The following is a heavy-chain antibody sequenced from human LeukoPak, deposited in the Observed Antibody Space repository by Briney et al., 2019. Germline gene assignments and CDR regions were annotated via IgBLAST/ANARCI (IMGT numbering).Heavy chain of an antibody. J-gene: IGHJ4*02. D-gene: IGHD2-2*01. CDR1: GFSLSSYC. Sequence: GGSLSPSCAASGFSLSSYCMDWVRQAAGGWLGWVSSISSGSSYIYYADSVKGRFTNSRDNAKNSLYLQMNSLRAEDTAVYYCARDGLGARYCSSTSCPIGYWGQGTLVTVSS. CDR2: ISSGSSYI. V-gene: IGHV3-21*01. CDR3: ARDGLGARYCSSTSCPIGY.